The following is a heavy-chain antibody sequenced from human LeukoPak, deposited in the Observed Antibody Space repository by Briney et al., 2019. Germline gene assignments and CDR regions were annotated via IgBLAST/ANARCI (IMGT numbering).Heavy chain of an antibody. CDR2: ISWNSGSI. V-gene: IGHV3-9*01. D-gene: IGHD3-22*01. CDR1: GFTFDDYA. J-gene: IGHJ4*02. Sequence: PGRSLRLSCAASGFTFDDYAMHWVRQAPGKGLEWVSGISWNSGSIGYADSVKGRFTISRDNAKNSLYLQMNSLRAEDTAVYYCARARDLRPRYYYDSSGGWAVDYWGQGTLVTVSS. CDR3: ARARDLRPRYYYDSSGGWAVDY.